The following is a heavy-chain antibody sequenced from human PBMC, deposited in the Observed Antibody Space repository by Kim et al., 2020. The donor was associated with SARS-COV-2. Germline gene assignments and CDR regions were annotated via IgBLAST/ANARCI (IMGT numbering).Heavy chain of an antibody. D-gene: IGHD3-10*01. CDR1: GFSLSTSGMC. J-gene: IGHJ3*02. CDR3: ARIRSPRGHDAFDI. V-gene: IGHV2-70*01. CDR2: IDWDDDK. Sequence: SGPTLVNPTQTLTLTCTFSGFSLSTSGMCVSWIRQPPGKALEWLALIDWDDDKYYSTSLKTRLTISKDTSKNQVVLTMTNMDPVDTATYYCARIRSPRGHDAFDIWGQGTMVTVSS.